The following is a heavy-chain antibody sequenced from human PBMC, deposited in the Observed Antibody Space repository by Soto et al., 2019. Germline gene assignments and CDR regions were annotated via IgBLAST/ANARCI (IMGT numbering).Heavy chain of an antibody. V-gene: IGHV1-8*01. CDR3: ARRYCRSTSCYFGKDY. CDR2: MNHNSGNT. CDR1: GYTFTSYD. J-gene: IGHJ4*02. Sequence: ASVKVSCKASGYTFTSYDINWVRQATGQGLEWMGWMNHNSGNTGYAQKFQGRVTMTRNTSISTAYMELSSLRSEDTAVYYCARRYCRSTSCYFGKDYWGKGTLVTVPS. D-gene: IGHD2-2*01.